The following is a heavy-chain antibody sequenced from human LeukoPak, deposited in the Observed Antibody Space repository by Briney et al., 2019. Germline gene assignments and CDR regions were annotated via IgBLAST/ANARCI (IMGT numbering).Heavy chain of an antibody. Sequence: GGSLRLSCAASGFTFSSYGMHWVRQAPGKGLEWVAVISYDGSNKYYADSVKGRFTISRDNSKNTLYLQMNSLRAEDTALYYCAKGTGSGSSNWFDPWGQGTLVTVSS. V-gene: IGHV3-30*18. J-gene: IGHJ5*02. D-gene: IGHD3-10*01. CDR2: ISYDGSNK. CDR1: GFTFSSYG. CDR3: AKGTGSGSSNWFDP.